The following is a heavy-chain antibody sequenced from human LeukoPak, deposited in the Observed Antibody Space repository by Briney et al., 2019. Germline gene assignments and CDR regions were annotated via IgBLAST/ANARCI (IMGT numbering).Heavy chain of an antibody. CDR3: AWLPSY. CDR2: IYHSGST. Sequence: PSETLSLTCTVSGGSISTTNYYWGWIRQPPGKGLEWIGSIYHSGSTYYNPSLKSRVTISVDTSKNQFSLKLSSVTAADTAVYYCAWLPSYWGQGTQVTVSS. J-gene: IGHJ4*02. D-gene: IGHD5-12*01. V-gene: IGHV4-39*07. CDR1: GGSISTTNYY.